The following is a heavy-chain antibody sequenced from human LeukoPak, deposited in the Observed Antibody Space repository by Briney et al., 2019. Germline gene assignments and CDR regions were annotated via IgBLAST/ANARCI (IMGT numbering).Heavy chain of an antibody. D-gene: IGHD5-12*01. CDR3: AGGRLVATSKAVAIDY. V-gene: IGHV3-74*01. Sequence: GGSLRLSCAASGFTFSNSWLHWVRQAPGKGLVWVSRINERGSSTSYADSVKGRFTISRDNAKNTLYLQMNNLRADDTAVYYCAGGRLVATSKAVAIDYWGQGTLDTVS. CDR2: INERGSST. J-gene: IGHJ4*02. CDR1: GFTFSNSW.